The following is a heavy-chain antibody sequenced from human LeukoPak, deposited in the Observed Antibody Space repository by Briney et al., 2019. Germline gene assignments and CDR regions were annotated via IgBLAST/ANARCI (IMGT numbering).Heavy chain of an antibody. D-gene: IGHD3-3*01. V-gene: IGHV3-23*01. Sequence: GGSLRLSCAASGFTLSSYAMSWVRQAPGKGLEWVSGISGSGGTTYHADSVKGRCIISRDNSKNTLYLQMSSLRAEDTAVYYCARDRRVFGVVEGYYFDYWGQGTLVTVSS. J-gene: IGHJ4*02. CDR1: GFTLSSYA. CDR3: ARDRRVFGVVEGYYFDY. CDR2: ISGSGGTT.